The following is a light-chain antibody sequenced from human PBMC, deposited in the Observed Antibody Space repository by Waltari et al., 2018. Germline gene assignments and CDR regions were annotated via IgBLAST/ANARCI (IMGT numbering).Light chain of an antibody. J-gene: IGKJ1*01. CDR1: QSVNSN. V-gene: IGKV3-15*01. CDR3: QQYNNWPRT. Sequence: EIVMTQSPATLSVSPGERATLSCRASQSVNSNLAWYQQKPGQAPRLLIYGASTRATGIPTRFSGIGSGTEFTLTISSLQSEDFAVYFCQQYNNWPRTFGQGTKVEF. CDR2: GAS.